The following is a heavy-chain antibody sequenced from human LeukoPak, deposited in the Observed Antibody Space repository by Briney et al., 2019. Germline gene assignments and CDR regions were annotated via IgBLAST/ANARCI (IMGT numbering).Heavy chain of an antibody. CDR1: GFTFSSYE. V-gene: IGHV3-48*03. CDR2: ISSSRSTL. Sequence: GGSLRLSCASSGFTFSSYELHWVRQAPGKGLEWVSYISSSRSTLYYADSVKGRFNISRDNAKNSLYLQMNSLRAEDTSVYYCAELGITMIGGVWGKGTTVTISS. CDR3: AELGITMIGGV. J-gene: IGHJ6*04. D-gene: IGHD3-10*02.